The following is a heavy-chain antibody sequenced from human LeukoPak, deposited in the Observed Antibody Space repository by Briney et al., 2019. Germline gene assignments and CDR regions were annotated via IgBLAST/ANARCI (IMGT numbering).Heavy chain of an antibody. J-gene: IGHJ5*02. CDR1: GFTFSDYY. Sequence: GGFLRLSCAASGFTFSDYYMSWIRQAPGKGLEWVSYISSSGSTIYYADSVKGRFTISKDNAKNSLYLQMNSLRAEDTAVYYCARERVTTSSFRFDPWGQGTLVTVSS. D-gene: IGHD4-17*01. CDR2: ISSSGSTI. V-gene: IGHV3-11*01. CDR3: ARERVTTSSFRFDP.